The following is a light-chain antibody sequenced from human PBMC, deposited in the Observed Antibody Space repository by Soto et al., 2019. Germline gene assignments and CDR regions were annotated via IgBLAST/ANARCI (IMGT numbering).Light chain of an antibody. CDR3: QQYNNWRT. CDR2: AAS. V-gene: IGKV3-15*01. CDR1: QSVSSN. J-gene: IGKJ1*01. Sequence: EIVMTQSPATLSVSPGERATLSCRASQSVSSNLAWYQQKPGQAPRLLIYAASTRATGIPARFSGSGSGTEFTLTISSLQSEDSAVYYCQQYNNWRTFGQGTKVDIK.